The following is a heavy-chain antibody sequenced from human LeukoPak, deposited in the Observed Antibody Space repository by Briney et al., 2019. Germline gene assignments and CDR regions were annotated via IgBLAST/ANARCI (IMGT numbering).Heavy chain of an antibody. CDR1: GFTFSSYS. D-gene: IGHD4-17*01. V-gene: IGHV3-21*01. Sequence: PGGSLRLSCAASGFTFSSYSMNWVRQAPGKGLEWVSSISSSSSYIYYADSVKGRFTISRDNAKNSLYLQMNSLRAEDTAVYYCARDATYDSYYYYGMDVWGQGTTVTVSS. CDR2: ISSSSSYI. J-gene: IGHJ6*02. CDR3: ARDATYDSYYYYGMDV.